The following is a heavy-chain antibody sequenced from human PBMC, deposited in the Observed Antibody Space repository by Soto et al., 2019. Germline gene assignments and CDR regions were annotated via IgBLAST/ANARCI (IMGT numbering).Heavy chain of an antibody. Sequence: QVQLVESGGGVVQPGRSLRLSCAASGFTLSSYGMHWVRQAPGKGLEWVAVIWYDGSNKYYADSVKGRFTISRDNSMNTVNLQMNRLRAVDRAVYYCARVANSSGWYGGGYWGQGTLVTVSS. J-gene: IGHJ4*02. CDR3: ARVANSSGWYGGGY. D-gene: IGHD6-19*01. CDR1: GFTLSSYG. CDR2: IWYDGSNK. V-gene: IGHV3-33*08.